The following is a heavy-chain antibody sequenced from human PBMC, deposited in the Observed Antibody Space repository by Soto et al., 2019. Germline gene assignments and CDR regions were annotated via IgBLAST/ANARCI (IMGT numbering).Heavy chain of an antibody. CDR1: GYTFTSFG. CDR2: ISAYNGNT. Sequence: QVQLVQSGAEVKKPGASVKVSCKASGYTFTSFGISWVRQAPGQGLEWMGWISAYNGNTNYAENLQGRVTMTTDTSTSTDYMELRSLRSDDTALYYCAREHRGGTDAFDIWGQGTMVTVSS. CDR3: AREHRGGTDAFDI. J-gene: IGHJ3*02. V-gene: IGHV1-18*01. D-gene: IGHD2-15*01.